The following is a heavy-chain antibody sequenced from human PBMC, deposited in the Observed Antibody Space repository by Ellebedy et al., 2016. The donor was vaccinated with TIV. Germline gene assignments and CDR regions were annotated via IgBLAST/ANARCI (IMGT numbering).Heavy chain of an antibody. CDR3: ARAGGSGRTVEYNWFDP. J-gene: IGHJ5*02. CDR2: IIPIFGTA. D-gene: IGHD3-10*01. V-gene: IGHV1-69*13. CDR1: GDTFNSYA. Sequence: AASVKVSCKASGDTFNSYAISWVRQAPGQGLEWMGGIIPIFGTANYAQKFQGRVTITADESTSTAYMELSSLRSEDTAVYYCARAGGSGRTVEYNWFDPWGQGTLVTVSS.